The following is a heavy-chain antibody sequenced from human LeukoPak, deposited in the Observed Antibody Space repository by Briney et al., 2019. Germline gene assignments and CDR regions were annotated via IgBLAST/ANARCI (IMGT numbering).Heavy chain of an antibody. D-gene: IGHD2-15*01. J-gene: IGHJ3*02. Sequence: PSETLSLTCAASGGSISSGGYSWSWIRHPPGKGLEWIGYIYHSGSTYYNPSLKSRVTISVDRSKNQFSLKLSSVTAADTAVYYCARDRLYCSGGSCYSDAFDIWGRGTMVTVSS. V-gene: IGHV4-30-2*01. CDR3: ARDRLYCSGGSCYSDAFDI. CDR1: GGSISSGGYS. CDR2: IYHSGST.